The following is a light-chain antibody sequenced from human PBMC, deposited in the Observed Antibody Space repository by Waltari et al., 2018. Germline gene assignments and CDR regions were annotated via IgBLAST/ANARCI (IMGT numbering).Light chain of an antibody. Sequence: QSALTQPASVSGSPGQSITFSCTGTSNDVGGYNYVSWYQQHPGKAPKLMIYDVSNRPSGVSNRFSGSKSGNTASLTISGLQAEDEADYYCSSYTSSSHVVFGGGTKLTVL. V-gene: IGLV2-14*01. CDR3: SSYTSSSHVV. CDR1: SNDVGGYNY. CDR2: DVS. J-gene: IGLJ2*01.